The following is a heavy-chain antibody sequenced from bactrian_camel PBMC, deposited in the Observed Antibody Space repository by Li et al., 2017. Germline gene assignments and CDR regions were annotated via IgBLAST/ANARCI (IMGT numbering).Heavy chain of an antibody. J-gene: IGHJ4*01. CDR2: IESGGRVT. Sequence: VQLVESGGGLVQPGGSLRLSCAASGFTFSSYDMIWVRQAPGKGLEWVSTIESGGRVTYYADSVKGRFTISRDNAKSTVYLQMNSLKSGDTALYYCADIFGSAHWGQGTQVTVS. CDR1: GFTFSSYD. D-gene: IGHD5*01. V-gene: IGHV3S40*01. CDR3: ADIFGSAH.